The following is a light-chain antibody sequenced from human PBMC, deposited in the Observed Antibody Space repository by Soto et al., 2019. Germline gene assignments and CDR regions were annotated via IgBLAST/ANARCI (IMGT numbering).Light chain of an antibody. CDR3: CSYARSVTYV. V-gene: IGLV2-23*02. CDR1: SSDVGNYNL. Sequence: QSALTQPASVSGSPGQSITISCTGTSSDVGNYNLVSWLQQHPGIAPKLIIYEVTKRPSGVSNRFSGSKSANTASLTISGLQAEDEADYYCCSYARSVTYVFGTGTKVTVL. CDR2: EVT. J-gene: IGLJ1*01.